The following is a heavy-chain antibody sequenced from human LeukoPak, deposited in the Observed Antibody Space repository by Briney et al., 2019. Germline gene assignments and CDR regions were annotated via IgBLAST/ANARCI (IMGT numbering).Heavy chain of an antibody. Sequence: SETLSLTCAVYGGSFSGYYWSWIRQPPGNGLEWIGEINHSGSTNYNPSLKSRVTISVDTSKNQFSLKLSSVTAADTAVYYCARALGITIFGVVMTPPDYWGQGTLVTVSS. CDR2: INHSGST. CDR1: GGSFSGYY. J-gene: IGHJ4*02. V-gene: IGHV4-34*01. D-gene: IGHD3-3*01. CDR3: ARALGITIFGVVMTPPDY.